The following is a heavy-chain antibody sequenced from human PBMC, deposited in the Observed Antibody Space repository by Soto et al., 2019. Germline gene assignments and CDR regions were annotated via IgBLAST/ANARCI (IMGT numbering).Heavy chain of an antibody. J-gene: IGHJ5*02. V-gene: IGHV4-31*03. Sequence: SETLSLTCTVSGFSISSGGYYWIWIRQHPGKGLEWIGYIYYSGSTYYNPSLKSRVTISVDTSKNQFSLKLSSVTAADTAVYYCARGGGSGYDYGWFDPWGQGTLVTVSS. D-gene: IGHD5-12*01. CDR1: GFSISSGGYY. CDR2: IYYSGST. CDR3: ARGGGSGYDYGWFDP.